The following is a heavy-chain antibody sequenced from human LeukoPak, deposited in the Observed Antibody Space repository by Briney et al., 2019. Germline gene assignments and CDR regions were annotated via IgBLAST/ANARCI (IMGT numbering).Heavy chain of an antibody. CDR1: GYTFTVYY. Sequence: ASVKVSCKASGYTFTVYYMHWVRQAPGQGLEWMGWINPNSGGTNYAQKFQGRVTMTRDTSISTAYMELSRLRSDDTAVYYCARTYSSSWYTGDWFDPWGQGTLVTVSS. V-gene: IGHV1-2*02. CDR2: INPNSGGT. CDR3: ARTYSSSWYTGDWFDP. D-gene: IGHD6-13*01. J-gene: IGHJ5*02.